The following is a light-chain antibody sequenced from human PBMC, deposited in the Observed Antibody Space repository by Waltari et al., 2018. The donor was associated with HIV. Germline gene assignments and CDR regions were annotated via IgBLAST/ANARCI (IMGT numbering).Light chain of an antibody. Sequence: QSALTQPASVSGSPGQSITISCPGTRSDIGLYKLVSWYRQHPGEAPQLMISGVDTRPLGGSDRFSGSKSGNTASLTISTLQPEDEADYYCSSYVNSDTLVFGGGTKLTVL. CDR3: SSYVNSDTLV. CDR1: RSDIGLYKL. J-gene: IGLJ3*02. V-gene: IGLV2-14*01. CDR2: GVD.